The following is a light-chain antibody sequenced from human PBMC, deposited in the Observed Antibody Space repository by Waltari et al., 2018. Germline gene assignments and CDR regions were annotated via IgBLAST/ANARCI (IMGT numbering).Light chain of an antibody. V-gene: IGKV1-39*01. J-gene: IGKJ1*01. Sequence: DIQMTQSPSSLSASVGDRFTITCRASQSISSYLNWYQQKPGKAPKLLIYAASSLQSGVPSSFSGSGSGTDFTLTISSLQPEDFATYYCQQSYSTPWTFGQGTKVEIK. CDR2: AAS. CDR1: QSISSY. CDR3: QQSYSTPWT.